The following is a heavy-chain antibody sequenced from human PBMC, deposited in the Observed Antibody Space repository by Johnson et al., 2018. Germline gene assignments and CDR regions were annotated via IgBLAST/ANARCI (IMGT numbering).Heavy chain of an antibody. CDR2: ISWNSGSI. CDR3: AKDKGSGYGMDV. V-gene: IGHV3-9*01. CDR1: GFTFDDYA. D-gene: IGHD3-10*01. Sequence: EVQLVESGGGLVQPGGSLRLSCAASGFTFDDYAMHWVRQAPGKGLEWVSGISWNSGSIGYADSVKGRFTISRDNAKNSLYLQMNSLRAEDTALYYCAKDKGSGYGMDVWGQGTTVTVSS. J-gene: IGHJ6*02.